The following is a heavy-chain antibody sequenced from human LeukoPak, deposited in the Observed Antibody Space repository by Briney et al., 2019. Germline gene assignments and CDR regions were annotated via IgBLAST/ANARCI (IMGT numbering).Heavy chain of an antibody. Sequence: PGGSLRLSCAASGFTFSSYSMSWVRQAPGKGLEYVSAISSNGGSTYYANSVKGRFTISRDNSKNTLYLQMGSLRAEDMAVYYCARGGRYYSNGVSYYYMDVWGKGTTVTVSS. V-gene: IGHV3-64*01. CDR1: GFTFSSYS. CDR3: ARGGRYYSNGVSYYYMDV. J-gene: IGHJ6*03. D-gene: IGHD1-26*01. CDR2: ISSNGGST.